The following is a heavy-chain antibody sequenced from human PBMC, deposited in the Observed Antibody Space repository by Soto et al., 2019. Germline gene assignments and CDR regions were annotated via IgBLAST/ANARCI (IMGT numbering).Heavy chain of an antibody. J-gene: IGHJ4*02. CDR3: VRDKPFSAGY. CDR2: INPSGGGT. Sequence: QVQLVQSGTEVKKPGASVKVSCKASGYTFLDFYIHWVRQAPGQGLEWMGFINPSGGGTTYAQQFQGRLTMTRDTSTSTVYMELISLRSEDTAIYYCVRDKPFSAGYWGQGNLVT. V-gene: IGHV1-46*01. CDR1: GYTFLDFY. D-gene: IGHD3-3*02.